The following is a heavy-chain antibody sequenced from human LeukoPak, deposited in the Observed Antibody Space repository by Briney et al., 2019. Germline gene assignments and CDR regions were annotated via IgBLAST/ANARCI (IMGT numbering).Heavy chain of an antibody. CDR1: GGSISSGDYY. J-gene: IGHJ4*02. Sequence: PSETLSLTYTVSGGSISSGDYYWSWIRQHPGKGLEWIGYIHYSGSTNYNPSLKSRVTISVDTSKNQFSLKLSSVTAADTAVYYCARGEYYFDYWGQGTLVTVSS. CDR3: ARGEYYFDY. CDR2: IHYSGST. V-gene: IGHV4-61*08. D-gene: IGHD3-10*01.